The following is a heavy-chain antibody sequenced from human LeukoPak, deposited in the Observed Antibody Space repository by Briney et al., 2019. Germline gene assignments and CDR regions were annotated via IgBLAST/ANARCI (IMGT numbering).Heavy chain of an antibody. V-gene: IGHV3-11*03. CDR3: AGRYCPPNICYVGAVAGYDY. D-gene: IGHD6-19*01. Sequence: GGSLRLSCAASGFTFSDYYMSWIRQAPGKGLEWVSYISRTSSYTKHADSVKGRFTISRDNAKNSLYLQMNSLRAEDTAVYYCAGRYCPPNICYVGAVAGYDYWGQGTLVTVSS. CDR2: ISRTSSYT. CDR1: GFTFSDYY. J-gene: IGHJ4*02.